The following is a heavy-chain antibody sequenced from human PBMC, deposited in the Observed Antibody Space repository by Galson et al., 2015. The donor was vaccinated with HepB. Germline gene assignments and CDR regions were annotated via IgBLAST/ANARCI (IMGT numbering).Heavy chain of an antibody. CDR1: GYTFTGYY. CDR2: INPNSGGT. D-gene: IGHD4-23*01. V-gene: IGHV1-2*02. Sequence: SVKVSCKASGYTFTGYYMHWVRQAPGQGLEWMGWINPNSGGTNYAQKFQGRVTMTRDTSISTAYMGLSRLRSDDTAVYYCARAGGGDYYYYYYGMDVWGQGTTVTVSS. J-gene: IGHJ6*02. CDR3: ARAGGGDYYYYYYGMDV.